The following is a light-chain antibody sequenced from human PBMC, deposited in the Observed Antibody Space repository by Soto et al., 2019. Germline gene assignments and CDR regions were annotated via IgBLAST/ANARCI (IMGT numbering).Light chain of an antibody. Sequence: QSVLTQPPSVSGAPGQRVTISCTGSSSNIGANYDVSWYQHLPGTAPKLLISGDSNRPSGVPDRFSGSKSGTSASLGITGLQAEDEADYYCQSYDSSLRCWVFGGGTKLTVL. CDR3: QSYDSSLRCWV. V-gene: IGLV1-40*01. CDR1: SSNIGANYD. J-gene: IGLJ3*02. CDR2: GDS.